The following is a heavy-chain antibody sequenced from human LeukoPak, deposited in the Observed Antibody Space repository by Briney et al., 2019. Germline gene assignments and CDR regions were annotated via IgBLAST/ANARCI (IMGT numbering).Heavy chain of an antibody. Sequence: GGSLRLSXAASGFTFSSYEMNWVRQAPGKGLEGVSYISSSGSTIYYADSVKGRFTISRDNAKNSLYLQMNSLRAEDTAVYYCARGGDYGSYYFDYWGQGTLVTVSS. V-gene: IGHV3-48*03. CDR3: ARGGDYGSYYFDY. D-gene: IGHD4-17*01. CDR1: GFTFSSYE. J-gene: IGHJ4*02. CDR2: ISSSGSTI.